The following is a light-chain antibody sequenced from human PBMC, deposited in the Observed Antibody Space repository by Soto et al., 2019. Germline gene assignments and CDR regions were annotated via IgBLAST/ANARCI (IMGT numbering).Light chain of an antibody. V-gene: IGKV4-1*01. CDR3: QQYYSTPCT. CDR2: WAS. Sequence: DIVMTQSPDSLAVSLGERATINCKSSQRVLYNSNYKHYLALYQQKPGQPPKLLLYWASTRESGVTDRFSGSGSGTDFTLTSSSLQADDVAVDYCQQYYSTPCTFGPGTKVDIK. CDR1: QRVLYNSNYKHY. J-gene: IGKJ3*01.